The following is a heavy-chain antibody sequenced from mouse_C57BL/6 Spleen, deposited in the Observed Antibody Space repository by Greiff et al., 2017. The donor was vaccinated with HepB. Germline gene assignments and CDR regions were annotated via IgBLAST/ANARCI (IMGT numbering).Heavy chain of an antibody. J-gene: IGHJ4*01. V-gene: IGHV1-54*01. CDR3: ARHPQYYSNYGYAMDY. Sequence: QVQLQQSGAELVRPGTSVKVSCKASGYAFTNYLIEWVKQRPGQGLEWIGVINPGSGGTNYNEKFKGKATLTADKSSSTAYMQLSSLTSEDSAVYFCARHPQYYSNYGYAMDYWGQGTSVTVSS. CDR2: INPGSGGT. D-gene: IGHD2-5*01. CDR1: GYAFTNYL.